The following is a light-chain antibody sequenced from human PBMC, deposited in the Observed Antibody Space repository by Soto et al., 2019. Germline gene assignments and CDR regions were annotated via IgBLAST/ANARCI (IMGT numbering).Light chain of an antibody. Sequence: DIQMTQSPSSVSASVGDRVTISCRASEDINSRLAWYQQKPGNAPKLLIYAAFILQSGVPSRFSGYGSGTDFTLSISSLQPEDFATYYCQQLNSYLITFGQGTRLEIK. V-gene: IGKV1-12*01. CDR2: AAF. CDR1: EDINSR. CDR3: QQLNSYLIT. J-gene: IGKJ5*01.